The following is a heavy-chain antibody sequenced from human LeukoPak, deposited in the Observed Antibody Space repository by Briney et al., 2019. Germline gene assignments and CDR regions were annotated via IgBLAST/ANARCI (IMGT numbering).Heavy chain of an antibody. J-gene: IGHJ5*02. CDR2: INPNSGGT. CDR3: ARGRIAAAGTIIRFDP. D-gene: IGHD6-13*01. CDR1: GYTFTGYY. V-gene: IGHV1-2*02. Sequence: ASVKVSCKASGYTFTGYYIHWVRQAPGQGLEWMGWINPNSGGTNYAQKFQDRVTMTRDTSISTAYMELSRLRSDDTAVYYCARGRIAAAGTIIRFDPWGQGTLVTVSS.